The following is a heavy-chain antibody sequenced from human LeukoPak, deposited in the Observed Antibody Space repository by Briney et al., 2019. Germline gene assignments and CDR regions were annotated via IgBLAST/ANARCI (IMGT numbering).Heavy chain of an antibody. Sequence: ASVKVSCKASGYTFTSYAMHWVRQAPGQRLEWMGWINAGNGNTKYSQKFQGRVTITRDTSASTAYMELRSLRSDDTAVYYCARDLPDFYDSSGYYSNWFDPWGQGTLVTVSS. V-gene: IGHV1-3*01. J-gene: IGHJ5*02. CDR2: INAGNGNT. CDR3: ARDLPDFYDSSGYYSNWFDP. D-gene: IGHD3-22*01. CDR1: GYTFTSYA.